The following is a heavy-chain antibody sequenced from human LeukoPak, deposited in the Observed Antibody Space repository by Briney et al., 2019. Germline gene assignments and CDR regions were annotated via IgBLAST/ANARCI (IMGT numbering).Heavy chain of an antibody. CDR3: AKSTSFYLDS. CDR2: ISGSGDAT. Sequence: PGGSLRLSCAASGFTFSRYSMNWVRQAPGKGLECVSVISGSGDATNYADSVKGRFTISRDNSKSTLYVQMNSLRAEDTAVYYCAKSTSFYLDSWGQGTLVTVSS. J-gene: IGHJ4*02. V-gene: IGHV3-23*01. CDR1: GFTFSRYS.